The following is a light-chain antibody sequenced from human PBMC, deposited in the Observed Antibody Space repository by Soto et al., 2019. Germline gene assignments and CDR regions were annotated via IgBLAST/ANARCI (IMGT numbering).Light chain of an antibody. CDR2: SAS. Sequence: DIQMTQSPSSLSASVGDRVTITCRASQGISNYLTWYQQKAGKVPKVLIYSASTLQPGVPSRFTGSGSGTEFNLTISSLQHEDVATYNCQKYNSAPLTFGGGTKLEIK. CDR1: QGISNY. CDR3: QKYNSAPLT. V-gene: IGKV1-27*01. J-gene: IGKJ4*01.